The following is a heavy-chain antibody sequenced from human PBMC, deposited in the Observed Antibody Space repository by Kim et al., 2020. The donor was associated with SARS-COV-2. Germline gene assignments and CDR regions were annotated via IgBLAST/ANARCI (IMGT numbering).Heavy chain of an antibody. V-gene: IGHV3-11*05. Sequence: TNYADSVKGRFTISRDNAKNSLYLQMNSLRAEDTAVYYCARGHSSSWYGYWGQGTLVTVSS. CDR3: ARGHSSSWYGY. J-gene: IGHJ4*02. CDR2: T. D-gene: IGHD6-13*01.